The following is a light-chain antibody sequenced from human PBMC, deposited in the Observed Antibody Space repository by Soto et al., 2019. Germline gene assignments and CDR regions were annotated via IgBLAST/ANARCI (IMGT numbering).Light chain of an antibody. CDR1: QSVLYSSNNKNY. CDR3: QQYFSTPALS. J-gene: IGKJ4*01. Sequence: DIVMTQSPDSLAVSLGARDTINCKSSQSVLYSSNNKNYLAWYQQKPGQPPKLLIYWASTRESGVPDRLSCNGSGTDFTLTISNLQAEDVAVYSCQQYFSTPALSFGGGTKVEIK. CDR2: WAS. V-gene: IGKV4-1*01.